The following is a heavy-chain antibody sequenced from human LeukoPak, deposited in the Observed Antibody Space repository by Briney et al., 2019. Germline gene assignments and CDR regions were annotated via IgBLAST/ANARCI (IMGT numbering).Heavy chain of an antibody. V-gene: IGHV3-30*04. CDR2: ISYDGSNK. CDR3: ARDSIAGATVLDY. Sequence: GGSLRLSCAASGFTFSSYAMHWVRQAPGKGLEWVAVISYDGSNKYYADSVKGRFTISRDNSKNTLYPQMNSLRAEDTAVYYCARDSIAGATVLDYWGQGTLVTVSS. D-gene: IGHD1-26*01. CDR1: GFTFSSYA. J-gene: IGHJ4*02.